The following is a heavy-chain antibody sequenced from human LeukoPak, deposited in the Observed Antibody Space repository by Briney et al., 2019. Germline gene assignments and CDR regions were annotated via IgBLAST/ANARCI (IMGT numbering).Heavy chain of an antibody. CDR3: ARSMHQLLFHY. CDR1: GFTFSDYY. D-gene: IGHD2-2*01. J-gene: IGHJ4*02. CDR2: ISSSGSTI. V-gene: IGHV3-11*04. Sequence: GGSLRLSCAASGFTFSDYYMSWIRQAPGKGLEWVSYISSSGSTIYYADSVKGRFTISRDNDKNSLYLQMNSLRAEDTAVYYCARSMHQLLFHYWGQGTLVTVSS.